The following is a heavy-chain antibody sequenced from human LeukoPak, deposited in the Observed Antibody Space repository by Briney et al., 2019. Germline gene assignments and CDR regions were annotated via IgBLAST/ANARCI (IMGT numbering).Heavy chain of an antibody. CDR3: AKDRVEYDSSGPAGTFDY. D-gene: IGHD3-22*01. Sequence: PGGSLRLSCAASGFTFSSYAMSWVRQAPGKGLEWVSAISGSGGSTYYADSVKGRFTIPRDNSKNTLYLQMNSLRAEDTAVYYCAKDRVEYDSSGPAGTFDYWGQGTLVTVSS. V-gene: IGHV3-23*01. CDR1: GFTFSSYA. J-gene: IGHJ4*02. CDR2: ISGSGGST.